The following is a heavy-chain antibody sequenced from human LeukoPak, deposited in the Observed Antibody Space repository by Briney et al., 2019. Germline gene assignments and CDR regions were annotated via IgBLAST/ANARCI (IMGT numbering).Heavy chain of an antibody. V-gene: IGHV3-23*01. J-gene: IGHJ4*02. CDR2: ISGSGGST. CDR3: AKGVVVAATLDY. Sequence: PGGSLRLSCAASGFTFSDYYMSWIRQAPGKGLEWVSAISGSGGSTYYADSVKGRFTISRDNSKNTLYLQMNSLRAEDTAVYYCAKGVVVAATLDYWGQGTLVTVSS. D-gene: IGHD2-15*01. CDR1: GFTFSDYY.